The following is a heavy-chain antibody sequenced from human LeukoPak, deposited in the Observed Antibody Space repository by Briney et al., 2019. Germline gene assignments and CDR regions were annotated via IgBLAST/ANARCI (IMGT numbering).Heavy chain of an antibody. J-gene: IGHJ4*01. CDR1: GFTFSSYS. V-gene: IGHV3-21*01. D-gene: IGHD3-10*01. Sequence: AGSLRLSCAASGFTFSSYSMNWVRQAQGKGLEWVSSISSSSSYIYYEDSVKGRFTISRDNAKNSLYLQMNSLRAEDTAVYYCAKVEYSGSYYWGQRTLPTVSS. CDR2: ISSSSSYI. CDR3: AKVEYSGSYY.